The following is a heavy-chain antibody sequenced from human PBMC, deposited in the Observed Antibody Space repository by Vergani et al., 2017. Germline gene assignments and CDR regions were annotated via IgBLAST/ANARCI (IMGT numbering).Heavy chain of an antibody. CDR3: ARGNQIFYGCFQH. CDR1: GYTFTSYY. V-gene: IGHV1-46*01. CDR2: INPSGGST. Sequence: QVQLVQSGAEVKKPGASVKVSCKASGYTFTSYYMHWVRQAPGQGLEWMGIINPSGGSTSYAQKFQGRVTISVDTSKNQFSLKLSSVTAADTAVYYCARGNQIFYGCFQHWGQGTLVTVSS. J-gene: IGHJ1*01. D-gene: IGHD2-8*02.